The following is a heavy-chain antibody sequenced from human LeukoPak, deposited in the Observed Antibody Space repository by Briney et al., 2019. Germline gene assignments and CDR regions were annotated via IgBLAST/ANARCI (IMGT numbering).Heavy chain of an antibody. CDR3: ARDGRCGGDCYAS. D-gene: IGHD2-21*02. J-gene: IGHJ4*02. CDR1: GFSFSSYT. CDR2: ISSSSSYI. Sequence: PGGSLRLSCAASGFSFSSYTMNWLRQAPGKGLEWVSIISSSSSYIYYADSVKGRFTISRDNAKNALYLQMNSLRVEDTAVYYCARDGRCGGDCYASWGQGTLVTVSS. V-gene: IGHV3-21*01.